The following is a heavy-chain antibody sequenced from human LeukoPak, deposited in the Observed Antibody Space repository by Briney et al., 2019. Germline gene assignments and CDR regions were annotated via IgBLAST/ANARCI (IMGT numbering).Heavy chain of an antibody. V-gene: IGHV3-7*01. D-gene: IGHD6-13*01. Sequence: GGSLRLSCAASGFTFSRHWMSWVRQAPGKGLWWVANINQDGSKKYYVESVKGRFTISRDNAKNSLYLQMNSLRAEDTAVYYCARSIGAAESCWGQGTLVTVSS. CDR3: ARSIGAAESC. J-gene: IGHJ4*02. CDR1: GFTFSRHW. CDR2: INQDGSKK.